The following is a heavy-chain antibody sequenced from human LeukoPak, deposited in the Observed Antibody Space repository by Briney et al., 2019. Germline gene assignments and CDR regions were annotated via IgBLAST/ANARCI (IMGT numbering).Heavy chain of an antibody. CDR3: ARDLRFLEWLPPGGGGMDV. V-gene: IGHV3-30-3*01. J-gene: IGHJ6*02. CDR1: GFTFSSYA. CDR2: ISYDGSNK. D-gene: IGHD3-3*01. Sequence: GGSLRLPCAASGFTFSSYAMHWVRQAPGKGLEWVAVISYDGSNKYYADSVKGRFTISRDNSKNTLYLQMNSLRAEDTAVYYCARDLRFLEWLPPGGGGMDVWGQGTTVTVSS.